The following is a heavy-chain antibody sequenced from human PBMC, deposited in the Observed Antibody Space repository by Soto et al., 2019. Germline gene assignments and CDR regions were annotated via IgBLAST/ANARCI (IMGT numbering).Heavy chain of an antibody. Sequence: EVQLLESGGGLVQPGGSLRLSCAASGFTFNNYALSWVRQAPGKGLEWVSGISGSGGGAYNADRVKGRFTISRVNSKNTLYLQMNSLRAEDTAVYYCAKSRGSGTYYNPFDAFDIWGQGTKVTVSS. CDR3: AKSRGSGTYYNPFDAFDI. CDR1: GFTFNNYA. CDR2: ISGSGGGA. V-gene: IGHV3-23*01. D-gene: IGHD3-10*01. J-gene: IGHJ3*02.